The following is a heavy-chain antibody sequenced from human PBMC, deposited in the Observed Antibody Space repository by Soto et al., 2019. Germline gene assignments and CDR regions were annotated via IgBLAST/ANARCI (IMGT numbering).Heavy chain of an antibody. D-gene: IGHD5-18*01. J-gene: IGHJ5*02. V-gene: IGHV3-74*01. CDR1: GFTLSDYW. CDR2: MSGDGSRT. Sequence: EEQLVESGGGVVQPGGSLRLSCAASGFTLSDYWMHWVRQVPGKGLLWVSRMSGDGSRTDYADSAKGRFSISRDNANNMVHLQMSSLRAEDTAIYFCVRSGYSYGYGFDNWGQGTLVTVSS. CDR3: VRSGYSYGYGFDN.